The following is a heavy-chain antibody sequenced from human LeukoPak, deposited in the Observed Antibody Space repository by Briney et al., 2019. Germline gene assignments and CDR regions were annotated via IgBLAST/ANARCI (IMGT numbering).Heavy chain of an antibody. CDR3: AREDLYTYPLDF. CDR1: GYTFTDYY. Sequence: ASVKVSCRASGYTFTDYYLHWVRQAPGQGLEGLGWINPNSGDTTFAQKFQGRVTMTRDTSINTAYMELSGLRSDDTAVYYCAREDLYTYPLDFWGQGTLVTVSS. CDR2: INPNSGDT. V-gene: IGHV1-2*02. D-gene: IGHD5-24*01. J-gene: IGHJ1*01.